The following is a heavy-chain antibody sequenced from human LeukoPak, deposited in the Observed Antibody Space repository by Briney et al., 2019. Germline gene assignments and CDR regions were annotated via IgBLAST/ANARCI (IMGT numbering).Heavy chain of an antibody. D-gene: IGHD3-10*01. V-gene: IGHV3-30*02. Sequence: SGGSLRLSCAASGFTFSSYGMHWVRQAPGKGLEWVAFIRYDGSNKYYADSVKGRFTISRDNAKNTLYLQMNSLRAEDTALHYCARVARGDYYYYYMDVWGKGTTVTVSS. J-gene: IGHJ6*03. CDR2: IRYDGSNK. CDR1: GFTFSSYG. CDR3: ARVARGDYYYYYMDV.